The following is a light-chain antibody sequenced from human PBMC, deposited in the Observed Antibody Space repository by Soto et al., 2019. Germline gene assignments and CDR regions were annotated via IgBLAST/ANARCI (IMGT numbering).Light chain of an antibody. J-gene: IGKJ5*01. V-gene: IGKV3-11*01. CDR2: DTS. CDR1: QGVGKY. Sequence: EIMSTKSPSTLSLSPGERATLSCRASQGVGKYLAWYQQNPGQAPRLLIYDTSNRAPGISARFSGSGSGTDFTLTISSLEPEDFAVYYCQQRSNWPPITFGQGTLLEI. CDR3: QQRSNWPPIT.